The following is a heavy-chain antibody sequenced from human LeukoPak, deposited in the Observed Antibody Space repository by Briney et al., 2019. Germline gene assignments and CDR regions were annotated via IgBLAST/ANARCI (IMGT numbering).Heavy chain of an antibody. V-gene: IGHV3-23*01. Sequence: PGGSLRLSCAASGFTVSSNYMSWVRQAPGKGLEWVSAISGSGGSTYYADSVKGRFTISRDNSKNTLYLQMNSLRAEDTAVYYCAKGLTRRYIAAAGTGYFDYWGRGTLVTVSS. J-gene: IGHJ4*02. CDR3: AKGLTRRYIAAAGTGYFDY. CDR2: ISGSGGST. D-gene: IGHD6-13*01. CDR1: GFTVSSNY.